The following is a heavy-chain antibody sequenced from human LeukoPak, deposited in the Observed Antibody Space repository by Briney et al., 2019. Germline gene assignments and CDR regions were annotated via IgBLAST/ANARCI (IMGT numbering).Heavy chain of an antibody. CDR2: INPNSGGT. J-gene: IGHJ4*02. D-gene: IGHD6-19*01. Sequence: ASVKVSCKASGYTFTDYYIHWVRQAPGQGLEWMGWINPNSGGTNFAQKFQGRVTMTRDTSISTAYMELSRLKYDDTAVYYCARDRLLFGDSSGWDWGQGTLVTVSS. V-gene: IGHV1-2*02. CDR1: GYTFTDYY. CDR3: ARDRLLFGDSSGWD.